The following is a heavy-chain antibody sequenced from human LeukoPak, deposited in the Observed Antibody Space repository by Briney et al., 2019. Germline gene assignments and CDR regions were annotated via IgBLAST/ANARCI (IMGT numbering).Heavy chain of an antibody. J-gene: IGHJ5*02. CDR3: ARGGDSSSWYGWFDP. V-gene: IGHV4-38-2*02. D-gene: IGHD6-13*01. Sequence: PSETLSLTCTVSGGSISSYYWSWIRQPPGKGLEWIGSIYHSGSTYYNPSLKSRVTISVDTSKNQFSLKLSSVTAADTAVYYCARGGDSSSWYGWFDPWGQGTLVTVSS. CDR2: IYHSGST. CDR1: GGSISSYY.